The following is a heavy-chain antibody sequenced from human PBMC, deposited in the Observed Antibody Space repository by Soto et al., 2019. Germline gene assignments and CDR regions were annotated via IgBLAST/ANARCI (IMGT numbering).Heavy chain of an antibody. CDR1: GGSISSGDYY. Sequence: QVQLQESGPGLLTPSQTLSLTCTVSGGSISSGDYYWSWSRQPPGKGLEWVGYIYYTGSNYYNPSLKSRLTISVDTSKNQFSLKLSSVTAADTAVYYCARVVGCSGGSCYFDHFDYWGQGTLVTVSS. J-gene: IGHJ4*02. V-gene: IGHV4-30-4*01. CDR2: IYYTGSN. D-gene: IGHD2-15*01. CDR3: ARVVGCSGGSCYFDHFDY.